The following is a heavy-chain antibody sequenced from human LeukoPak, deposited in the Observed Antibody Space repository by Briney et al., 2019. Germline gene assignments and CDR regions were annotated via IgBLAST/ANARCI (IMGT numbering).Heavy chain of an antibody. CDR2: INPRGST. V-gene: IGHV4-34*01. D-gene: IGHD6-19*01. CDR3: ARGLRQGSAWSWGPKEKSYQYMDV. J-gene: IGHJ6*04. CDR1: GGSFSSHY. Sequence: SETLSLTCGVSGGSFSSHYWTWIRRPPGKGLEWIGVINPRGSTNYNPSLESRVTVSADTSRNQLSLSLTSVTAADSAVYFCARGLRQGSAWSWGPKEKSYQYMDVWGTGTTVIVSS.